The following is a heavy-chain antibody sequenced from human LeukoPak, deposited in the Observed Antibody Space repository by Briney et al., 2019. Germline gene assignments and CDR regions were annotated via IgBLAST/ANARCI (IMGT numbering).Heavy chain of an antibody. CDR3: AREVTTHYYYYYMDV. Sequence: SETLPLTCTVSGGSISSGGYYWSWIRQHPGKGLEWIGYIYYSGSTYYNPSLKSRVTISVDTSKNQFSLKLSSVTAADTAVYYCAREVTTHYYYYYMDVWGKGTTVTVSS. CDR1: GGSISSGGYY. V-gene: IGHV4-31*03. D-gene: IGHD4-17*01. CDR2: IYYSGST. J-gene: IGHJ6*03.